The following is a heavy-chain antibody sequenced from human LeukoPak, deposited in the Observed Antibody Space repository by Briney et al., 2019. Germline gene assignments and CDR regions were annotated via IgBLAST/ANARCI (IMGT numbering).Heavy chain of an antibody. CDR1: GFTFSSYS. D-gene: IGHD6-19*01. CDR3: AREGREQWPAPNWFDP. Sequence: PGGSLRLSCAASGFTFSSYSMNGVRQAPGKGLEWVSSIISSSRYIYYGDPVKGRFTISRDNAKNSLYLQMNSLRAEDTAVYYCAREGREQWPAPNWFDPWGQGTLVTVSS. J-gene: IGHJ5*02. CDR2: IISSSRYI. V-gene: IGHV3-21*01.